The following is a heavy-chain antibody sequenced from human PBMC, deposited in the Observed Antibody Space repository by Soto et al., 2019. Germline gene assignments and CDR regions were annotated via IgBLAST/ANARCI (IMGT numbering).Heavy chain of an antibody. J-gene: IGHJ6*02. Sequence: QVQLVQSGGEVRKPGASVKVSCKASGYTFTTYGISWVRQAPGQGLEWMGWISPYNGTTKYAEKFQGEMTMTTDTATSTGYMDVRRLRSDATAVYYWARDGERDTGLNFYYYIHGMDAWGQGTRVTASS. D-gene: IGHD1-1*01. CDR2: ISPYNGTT. V-gene: IGHV1-18*04. CDR3: ARDGERDTGLNFYYYIHGMDA. CDR1: GYTFTTYG.